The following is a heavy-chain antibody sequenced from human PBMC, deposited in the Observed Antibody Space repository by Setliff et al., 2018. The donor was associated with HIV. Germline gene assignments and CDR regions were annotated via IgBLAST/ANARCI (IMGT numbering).Heavy chain of an antibody. CDR1: GYTLRDYG. CDR2: ISAYSGNR. V-gene: IGHV1-18*01. Sequence: ASVKVSCKPSGYTLRDYGMTWVRQAPGQGLEWMAWISAYSGNRKFAQKFQCRVTVTRDTSMSTAYMELTSLRSDDTAVYYCAWAMDYGDSEPLDYGGQGTRLTVSS. J-gene: IGHJ4*02. CDR3: AWAMDYGDSEPLDY. D-gene: IGHD4-17*01.